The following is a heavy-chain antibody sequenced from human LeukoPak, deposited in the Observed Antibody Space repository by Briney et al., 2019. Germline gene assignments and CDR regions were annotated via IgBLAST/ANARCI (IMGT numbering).Heavy chain of an antibody. J-gene: IGHJ6*02. CDR1: GGSISRYY. V-gene: IGHV4-59*01. CDR2: IYNSGST. Sequence: SETLSLTCTVSGGSISRYYWSWIRQPPGKGLEWIGYIYNSGSTNYNPSLKSRVTISVDTSKNQFSLKLSSVTAADTAVYYCARVGDEYYDIRPYAMDVWGQGTTVTVSS. D-gene: IGHD3-9*01. CDR3: ARVGDEYYDIRPYAMDV.